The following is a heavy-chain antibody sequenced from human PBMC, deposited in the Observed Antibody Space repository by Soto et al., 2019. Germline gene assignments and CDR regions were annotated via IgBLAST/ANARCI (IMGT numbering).Heavy chain of an antibody. Sequence: QVQLVESGGGLVKPGGSLRLSCAASGFTFSDYYMSWIRQAPGKGLEWVSYISSSGSTIYYADSVKGRFTISRDNAKNSLYLQMTSLRAEDTAVHYCAGGRYFDWLLYLGIDYWGQGTLVTVSS. CDR2: ISSSGSTI. CDR3: AGGRYFDWLLYLGIDY. J-gene: IGHJ4*02. D-gene: IGHD3-9*01. CDR1: GFTFSDYY. V-gene: IGHV3-11*01.